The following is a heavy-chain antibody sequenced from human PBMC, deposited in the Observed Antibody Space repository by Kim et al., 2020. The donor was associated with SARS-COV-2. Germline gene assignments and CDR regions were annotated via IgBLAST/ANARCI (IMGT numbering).Heavy chain of an antibody. V-gene: IGHV3-23*01. D-gene: IGHD6-19*01. J-gene: IGHJ4*02. CDR2: ISGSGGST. Sequence: GGSLRLSCAASGFTFSSYAMSWVRQAPGKGLEWVSAISGSGGSTYYADSVKGRFTISRDNSKNTLYLQMNSLRAEDTAVYYCAKDDGGWYSSGWYFDYWGQGTLVTVSS. CDR1: GFTFSSYA. CDR3: AKDDGGWYSSGWYFDY.